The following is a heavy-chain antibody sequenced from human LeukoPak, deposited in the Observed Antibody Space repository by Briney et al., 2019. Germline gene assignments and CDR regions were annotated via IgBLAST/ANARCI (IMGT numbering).Heavy chain of an antibody. J-gene: IGHJ4*02. CDR1: GFTFSSYS. V-gene: IGHV3-21*01. D-gene: IGHD3-3*01. Sequence: GGSLRLCCAASGFTFSSYSMNWVRQASGKGLEWVSSISSSSSYIYYADSVKGRFTISRDNAKNSLYLQMNSLRAEDTAVYYCARDTDVVSIDYWGQGTLVTVSS. CDR2: ISSSSSYI. CDR3: ARDTDVVSIDY.